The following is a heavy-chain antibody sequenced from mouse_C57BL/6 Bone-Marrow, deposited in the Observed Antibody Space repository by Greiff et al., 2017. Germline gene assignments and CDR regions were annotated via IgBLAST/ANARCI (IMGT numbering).Heavy chain of an antibody. CDR1: GFNIKGDY. V-gene: IGHV14-4*01. CDR2: IDPDNGDT. D-gene: IGHD1-1*01. CDR3: TTGGSSSY. J-gene: IGHJ2*01. Sequence: EVTLVESGAELVRPGASVKLSCTASGFNIKGDYMHWVKQRPEQGLEWIGWIDPDNGDTEYASKFQGKATITADTSSNTAYLQLRSLTSEDTAVYYCTTGGSSSYWGQGTTLTVSS.